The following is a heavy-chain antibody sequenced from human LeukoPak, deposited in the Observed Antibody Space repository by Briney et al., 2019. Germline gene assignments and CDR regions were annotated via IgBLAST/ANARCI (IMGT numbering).Heavy chain of an antibody. D-gene: IGHD2-21*01. Sequence: PGGSLRLSCAASGFTFSSYAMHWVRQAPGKGLEWVAVISYDGSNKYYADSVKGRFTISRDNSKNSLYLQMNSLRAEDTAVYYCARDLKVAGGGARNWFDPWGQGTLVTVSS. CDR2: ISYDGSNK. CDR1: GFTFSSYA. CDR3: ARDLKVAGGGARNWFDP. V-gene: IGHV3-30*04. J-gene: IGHJ5*02.